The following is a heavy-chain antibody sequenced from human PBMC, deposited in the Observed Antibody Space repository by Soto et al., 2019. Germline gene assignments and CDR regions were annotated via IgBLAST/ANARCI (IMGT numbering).Heavy chain of an antibody. CDR2: ISGSGGTM. Sequence: GGSLRLSCAASGFTFGTYAMSWVRQAPGKGLEWASVISGSGGTMYYADSVKGRFTISRDNTQNTLYLQMNSLRVEDTALYYCAKMGASGTYDAFPLWGQGTMVTVSS. CDR3: AKMGASGTYDAFPL. J-gene: IGHJ3*01. CDR1: GFTFGTYA. D-gene: IGHD1-1*01. V-gene: IGHV3-23*01.